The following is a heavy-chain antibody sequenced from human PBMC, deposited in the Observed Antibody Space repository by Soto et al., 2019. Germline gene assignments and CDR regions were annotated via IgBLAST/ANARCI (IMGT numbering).Heavy chain of an antibody. Sequence: SETLSLTCTVSGGSISSYYWSWIRQPPGKGLEWIGYIYYSGSTNYNPSLKSRVTISVDTSKNQFSLKLSSVTAADTAVYYCARDCESGYDLGLCSYYMDVWGKGTTVTVSS. J-gene: IGHJ6*03. CDR1: GGSISSYY. V-gene: IGHV4-59*12. CDR2: IYYSGST. CDR3: ARDCESGYDLGLCSYYMDV. D-gene: IGHD5-12*01.